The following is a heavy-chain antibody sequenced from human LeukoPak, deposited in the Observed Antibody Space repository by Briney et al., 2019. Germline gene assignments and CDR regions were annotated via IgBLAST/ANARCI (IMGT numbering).Heavy chain of an antibody. Sequence: PGRSLRLSCAASGFTFSSYAMSWVRQAPGKGLEWVSSVSGSGGTTYSADSVKGRFTISRDNSKNTLYLQMNSLRADDTAVYYCAKDGGGWYTSGWYYFDFWGQGTLVTVSS. V-gene: IGHV3-23*01. CDR2: VSGSGGTT. CDR3: AKDGGGWYTSGWYYFDF. J-gene: IGHJ4*02. D-gene: IGHD6-19*01. CDR1: GFTFSSYA.